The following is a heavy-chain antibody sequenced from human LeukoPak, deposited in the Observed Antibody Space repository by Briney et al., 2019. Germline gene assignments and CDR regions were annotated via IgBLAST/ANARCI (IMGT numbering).Heavy chain of an antibody. J-gene: IGHJ5*01. CDR2: FTNDGSST. CDR1: GLTFSGHW. CDR3: TVLRFLEWAGGWFDS. Sequence: GGSLRLSCAASGLTFSGHWMHWVRQAPGKGLVWVSRFTNDGSSTTYADSVKGRFTISRDNAKNMLYLQVNSLRAEDTAVYYCTVLRFLEWAGGWFDSWGQGTLVTVSS. V-gene: IGHV3-74*01. D-gene: IGHD3-3*01.